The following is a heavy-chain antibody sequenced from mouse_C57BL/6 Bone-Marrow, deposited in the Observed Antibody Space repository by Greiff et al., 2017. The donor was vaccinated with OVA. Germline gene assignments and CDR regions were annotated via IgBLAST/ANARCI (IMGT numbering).Heavy chain of an antibody. D-gene: IGHD1-1*01. V-gene: IGHV1-81*01. Sequence: QVQLQQSGAELARPGASVKLSCKASGYTFTSYGISWVKQRPGQGLEWIGEIYPRSGNTYYNEKFKGKATLTADKSSSTAYMELRSLTSEDSAVYFCAREAFITTVVGAYWGQGTLVTVSA. CDR2: IYPRSGNT. J-gene: IGHJ3*01. CDR1: GYTFTSYG. CDR3: AREAFITTVVGAY.